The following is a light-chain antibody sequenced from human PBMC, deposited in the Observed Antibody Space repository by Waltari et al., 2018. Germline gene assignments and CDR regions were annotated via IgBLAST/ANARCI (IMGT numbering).Light chain of an antibody. V-gene: IGLV1-51*02. CDR3: GTWDSSLSGAV. Sequence: QSVLTQPPSVSAAPGQRVTISCSGGHSNIGTNYVSWYQQFPGTAPELLIYEDGERPSGVPGRFSGSKSGTSATLDITGLQAGDEADYYCGTWDSSLSGAVFGGGTHLTVL. J-gene: IGLJ7*01. CDR2: EDG. CDR1: HSNIGTNY.